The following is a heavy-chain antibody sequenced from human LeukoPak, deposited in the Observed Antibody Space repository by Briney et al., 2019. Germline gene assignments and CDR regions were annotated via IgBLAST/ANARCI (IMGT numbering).Heavy chain of an antibody. CDR1: GFTFSSYA. CDR3: AKDFIVVVTAAFDY. D-gene: IGHD2-21*02. Sequence: PGRSLRLSCAASGFTFSSYAMSWVRQAPGKGLEWVSAISGSGGSTYYADSVKGRFTISRDNSKNTLYLQMNSLRAEDTAVYYCAKDFIVVVTAAFDYWGQGTLVTVSS. CDR2: ISGSGGST. J-gene: IGHJ4*02. V-gene: IGHV3-23*01.